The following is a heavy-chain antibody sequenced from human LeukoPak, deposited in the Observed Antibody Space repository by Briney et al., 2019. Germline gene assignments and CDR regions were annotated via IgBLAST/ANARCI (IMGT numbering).Heavy chain of an antibody. V-gene: IGHV3-7*01. CDR2: IKEDGSEK. CDR3: ARGGDFWSGYYPDYYYYYMDV. D-gene: IGHD3-3*01. CDR1: GFTFSSYW. J-gene: IGHJ6*03. Sequence: GGSLRLSCAASGFTFSSYWMSWVRQDPGKGLEWVANIKEDGSEKYYVDSVKGRFTISRDNAKNSLYLQMNSLRAEDTAVYYCARGGDFWSGYYPDYYYYYMDVWGKGTTVTVSS.